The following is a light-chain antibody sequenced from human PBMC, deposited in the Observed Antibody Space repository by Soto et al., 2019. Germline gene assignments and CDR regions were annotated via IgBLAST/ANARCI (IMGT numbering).Light chain of an antibody. J-gene: IGKJ1*01. CDR3: MPGLATPT. CDR1: ESLLHSIGYNY. Sequence: IVMTQSPLSLSVTPGEPASISCRSSESLLHSIGYNYLDWYLQKPGQSPQLLIYLGSNRASGVPDRFRGSGAGRDVTLKISRVEADDVGVYYCMPGLATPTFGQGTKLEIK. V-gene: IGKV2-28*01. CDR2: LGS.